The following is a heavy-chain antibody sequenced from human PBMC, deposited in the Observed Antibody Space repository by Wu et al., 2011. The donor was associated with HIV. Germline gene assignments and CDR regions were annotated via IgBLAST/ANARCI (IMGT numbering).Heavy chain of an antibody. D-gene: IGHD1-26*01. CDR1: GGTFSSYA. CDR3: ARPRDDIVGAPFDI. Sequence: QVQLVQSGAEVKKPGSSVKVSCKASGGTFSSYAISWVRQAPGQGLEWMGGIVPLFGTAIYAQKFRDRVTITSDEATNTAYMELRSLRSDDMAVYYCARPRDDIVGAPFDIWGQGTMVTVSS. V-gene: IGHV1-69*05. J-gene: IGHJ3*02. CDR2: IVPLFGTA.